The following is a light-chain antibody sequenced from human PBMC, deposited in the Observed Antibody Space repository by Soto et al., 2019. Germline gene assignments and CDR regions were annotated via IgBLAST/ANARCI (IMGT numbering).Light chain of an antibody. CDR1: QSISSY. J-gene: IGKJ1*01. CDR2: AAS. Sequence: DIQMTQSPSSLSASVGDRVTITCRASQSISSYLNWYQQKPGKAPKLLIYAASSLQSGVPSRFSGSGSGTDFTLTISSLQHEDFATYYCQPSYSTPWTFGQGTKVEIK. CDR3: QPSYSTPWT. V-gene: IGKV1-39*01.